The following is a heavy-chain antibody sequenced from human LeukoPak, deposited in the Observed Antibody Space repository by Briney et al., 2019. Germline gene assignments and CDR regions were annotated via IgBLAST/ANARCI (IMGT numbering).Heavy chain of an antibody. V-gene: IGHV3-30*18. J-gene: IGHJ4*02. CDR2: ISYDGSNK. Sequence: PGGSLRLSCAASGFTFSSYGIHWVRQAPGKGLEWVAVISYDGSNKYYADSVKGRFTISRDNSKNTLFLQMNSLSPDDAAVYYCAKDAVTTLDYWGQGTLVTVSS. D-gene: IGHD4-17*01. CDR3: AKDAVTTLDY. CDR1: GFTFSSYG.